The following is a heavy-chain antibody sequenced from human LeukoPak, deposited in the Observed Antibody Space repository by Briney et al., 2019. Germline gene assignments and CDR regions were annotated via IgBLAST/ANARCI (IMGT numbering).Heavy chain of an antibody. D-gene: IGHD3-10*01. J-gene: IGHJ4*02. CDR2: ISTSGTGP. CDR1: GFTFSSCS. Sequence: GGSLRLSCAASGFTFSSCSMSWVRQAPGKGLEWVSAISTSGTGPQYADSVKGRFTISRDNSRDTLFLQMNTLGAEDTAIYFCARHYYGSGTYFDSWGQGTLVTVSS. V-gene: IGHV3-23*01. CDR3: ARHYYGSGTYFDS.